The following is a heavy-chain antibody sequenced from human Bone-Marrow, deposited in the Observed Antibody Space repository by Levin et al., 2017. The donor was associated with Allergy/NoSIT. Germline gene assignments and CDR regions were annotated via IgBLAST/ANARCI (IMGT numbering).Heavy chain of an antibody. Sequence: PGGSLRLSCEASGFTLSRHGVHWVRQAPGRGLEWVAVSAFDGLDRAYADSVRGRFTVSRDNSKNTVDLQMDSLRVDDTAVYYCAKDRGVGGTGYCSGFSGCNVFGTPSENFLEQWGQGTLVTVSS. V-gene: IGHV3-30*02. D-gene: IGHD2-15*01. CDR1: GFTLSRHG. CDR2: SAFDGLDR. J-gene: IGHJ4*02. CDR3: AKDRGVGGTGYCSGFSGCNVFGTPSENFLEQ.